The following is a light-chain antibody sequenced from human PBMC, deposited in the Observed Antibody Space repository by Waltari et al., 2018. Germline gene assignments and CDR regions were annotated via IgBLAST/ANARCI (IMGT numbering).Light chain of an antibody. V-gene: IGKV3-20*01. CDR1: QRIDIVH. CDR2: GAS. CDR3: QQYGSSPFT. J-gene: IGKJ3*01. Sequence: IVLTQSPGTLSLSPGETATISCRASQRIDIVHIAGYQQRPGQAPRLVVYGASKRATGIPDRFSSSGSETDFTLTISSLEPEDSAVYYCQQYGSSPFTFGPGTRVHI.